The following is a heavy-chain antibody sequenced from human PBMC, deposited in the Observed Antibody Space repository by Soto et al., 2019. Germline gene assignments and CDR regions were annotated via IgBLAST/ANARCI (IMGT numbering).Heavy chain of an antibody. J-gene: IGHJ6*02. CDR3: VRERTIFGVAPGGGVDV. V-gene: IGHV4-30-2*01. CDR2: IYHTGTT. D-gene: IGHD3-3*01. CDR1: GGSISTSDYS. Sequence: QLQLRESGSGLVKSSQTLSLTCAVSGGSISTSDYSWSWIRQPPGRGLEWLGSIYHTGTTHYIPSLKNRITMSLDKSKNQFSLDLTSVTAADTALYYCVRERTIFGVAPGGGVDVWGQGTTVTVSS.